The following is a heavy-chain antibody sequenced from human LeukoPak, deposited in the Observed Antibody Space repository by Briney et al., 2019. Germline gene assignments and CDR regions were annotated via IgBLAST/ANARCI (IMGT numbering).Heavy chain of an antibody. J-gene: IGHJ6*03. CDR1: GGTFSSYA. D-gene: IGHD6-13*01. CDR2: IIPIFGTA. Sequence: ASVKVSCKASGGTFSSYAISWVRQAPGQGLEWMGGIIPIFGTANYAQKFQGRVTITADESTSTAYMELSSLRSEDTAVYYCARAGMAAAGPTYYYYYMDVWGKGTTVTVSS. CDR3: ARAGMAAAGPTYYYYYMDV. V-gene: IGHV1-69*01.